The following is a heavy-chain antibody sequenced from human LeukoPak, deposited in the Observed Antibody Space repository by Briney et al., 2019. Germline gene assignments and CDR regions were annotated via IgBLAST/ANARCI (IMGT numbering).Heavy chain of an antibody. CDR2: INPDGGNT. D-gene: IGHD6-19*01. V-gene: IGHV1-46*01. J-gene: IGHJ3*02. CDR1: GYTFTNSY. Sequence: GASVKVSCKASGYTFTNSYIHWVRQAPGQVLEWMGLINPDGGNTNYAQNFQGRVTLTRDTSTSTVYMELRSLRSDDTAVYYCARDQAPGIAVAGAKGAFDIWGQGTMVTVSS. CDR3: ARDQAPGIAVAGAKGAFDI.